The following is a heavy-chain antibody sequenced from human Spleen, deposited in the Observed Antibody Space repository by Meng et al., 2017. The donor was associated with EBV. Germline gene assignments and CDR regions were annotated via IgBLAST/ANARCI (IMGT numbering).Heavy chain of an antibody. Sequence: QWHRNASGPGSVKPSGTLSLTCAVAGDSIITSTKWCTWFRQPPGKGLEWVGEISHHGNTNYNPSLNGRAAISADKSKNQFSLNLGFMTAADTAVYYCARDLRPWLGGFDAWGPGTLVTVSS. V-gene: IGHV4-4*02. J-gene: IGHJ5*02. CDR1: GDSIITSTKW. CDR2: ISHHGNT. D-gene: IGHD3-10*01. CDR3: ARDLRPWLGGFDA.